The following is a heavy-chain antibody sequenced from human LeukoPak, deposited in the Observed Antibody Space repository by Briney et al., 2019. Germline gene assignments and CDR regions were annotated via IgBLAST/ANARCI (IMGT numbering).Heavy chain of an antibody. D-gene: IGHD6-13*01. V-gene: IGHV3-23*01. CDR3: AKPGGYSSSWSPAYFFDY. J-gene: IGHJ4*02. CDR1: GFTFSSYA. Sequence: GGSLRLSCAASGFTFSSYAMSWVRQAPGKGLEWVSAISGSGGSTYYADSVKGRFTISRDNSKNTLYLQMNSLRAEDTAGYYCAKPGGYSSSWSPAYFFDYWGQGPLFTVPS. CDR2: ISGSGGST.